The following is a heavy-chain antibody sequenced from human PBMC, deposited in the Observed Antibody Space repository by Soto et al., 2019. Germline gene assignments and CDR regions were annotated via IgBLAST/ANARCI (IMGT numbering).Heavy chain of an antibody. CDR1: GYTFTSYA. CDR2: INAGNGNT. V-gene: IGHV1-3*01. CDR3: ARDLVSWIQLWGPTKPPPGGMDV. J-gene: IGHJ6*02. D-gene: IGHD5-18*01. Sequence: GASVKVSCKASGYTFTSYAMHWVCQAPGQRLEWMGWINAGNGNTKYSQKFQGRVTITRDTSASTAYMELSSLRSEDTAVYYCARDLVSWIQLWGPTKPPPGGMDVWGQGTTVTVSS.